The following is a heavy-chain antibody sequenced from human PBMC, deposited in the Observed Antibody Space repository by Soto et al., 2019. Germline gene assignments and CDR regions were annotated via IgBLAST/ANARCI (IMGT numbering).Heavy chain of an antibody. V-gene: IGHV3-23*01. Sequence: DVQLLESGGGLVQPGGSLTLSCAASRFIFSDYAMNWVRQAPGKGLEWVSSIGGGNTDRYYADSVKGRFIISRDNSKNTMYLQMNNLRDDDTAVDYCAKDAVSYNGTWDWFDSWGQGALVTFSS. CDR2: IGGGNTDR. CDR1: RFIFSDYA. CDR3: AKDAVSYNGTWDWFDS. D-gene: IGHD1-20*01. J-gene: IGHJ5*01.